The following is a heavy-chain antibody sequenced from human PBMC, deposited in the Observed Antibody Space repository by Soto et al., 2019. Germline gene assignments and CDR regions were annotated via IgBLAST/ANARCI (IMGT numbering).Heavy chain of an antibody. CDR1: GGSISSGDYY. V-gene: IGHV4-30-4*01. CDR3: ARLGGYCSSTSCYGYYGMDV. J-gene: IGHJ6*02. CDR2: IYYSEST. D-gene: IGHD2-2*01. Sequence: SETLSLTCTVSGGSISSGDYYWSWIRQPPGKGLEWIGYIYYSESTYYNPSLESRVTISVDTSKNQFSLKVSSVTVADTAVYYCARLGGYCSSTSCYGYYGMDVWGQGTTVTVSS.